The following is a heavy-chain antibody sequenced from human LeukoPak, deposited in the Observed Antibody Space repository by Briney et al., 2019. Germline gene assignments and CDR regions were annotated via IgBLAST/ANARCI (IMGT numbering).Heavy chain of an antibody. CDR1: GFSFSSSA. J-gene: IGHJ6*03. V-gene: IGHV3-23*01. Sequence: GGSLRLSCAASGFSFSSSAMSWVRQAPGKGLEWVSAISGSGSSTSYSESVKGRFTISRDNSKNTLSLQMNSLRAEDTAVYYCAKNSSGRPWGDYYMDVWGKGTTVTVS. CDR2: ISGSGSST. D-gene: IGHD6-19*01. CDR3: AKNSSGRPWGDYYMDV.